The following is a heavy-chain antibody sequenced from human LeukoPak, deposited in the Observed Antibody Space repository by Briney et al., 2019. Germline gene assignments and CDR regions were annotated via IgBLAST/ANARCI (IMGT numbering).Heavy chain of an antibody. CDR3: ARGAQPYNWNYVDY. Sequence: PGGSLRLSCAASGFTLSSYAMSWVRQAPRKGLEWVSAISDSSGSTYYADSVKGRFTVSRDNSKDTLYLQMNSLRAEDTAVYFCARGAQPYNWNYVDYWGQGTLVTVSS. J-gene: IGHJ4*02. V-gene: IGHV3-23*01. CDR2: ISDSSGST. CDR1: GFTLSSYA. D-gene: IGHD1-20*01.